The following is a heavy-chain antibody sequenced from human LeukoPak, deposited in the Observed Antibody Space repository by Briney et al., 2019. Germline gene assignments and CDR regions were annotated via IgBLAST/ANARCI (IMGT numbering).Heavy chain of an antibody. CDR2: IYYSGST. J-gene: IGHJ4*02. CDR1: GGSISSYY. V-gene: IGHV4-59*12. Sequence: SETLSLTCTVSGGSISSYYWSWIRQPPGKGLEWIGYIYYSGSTNYDPSLKSRVTISVDTSKNQFSLQLNSVTPEDTAVYYCAREGDLYSSSPRFDYWGQGTLVTVSS. CDR3: AREGDLYSSSPRFDY. D-gene: IGHD6-13*01.